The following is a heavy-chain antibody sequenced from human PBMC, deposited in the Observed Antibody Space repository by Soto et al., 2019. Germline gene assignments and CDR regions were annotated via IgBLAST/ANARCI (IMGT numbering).Heavy chain of an antibody. D-gene: IGHD3-10*01. J-gene: IGHJ4*02. CDR3: ARPGYYQAPLVENLLY. Sequence: SETLSLTCAVSGYSISSGYYWGWIRQPPGKGLEWLGSIYHTGSTYYNPSLKSRVTISVDTPNQPFSLKLSSETAAIPPMCYCARPGYYQAPLVENLLYGGQETLVTASS. CDR2: IYHTGST. CDR1: GYSISSGYY. V-gene: IGHV4-38-2*01.